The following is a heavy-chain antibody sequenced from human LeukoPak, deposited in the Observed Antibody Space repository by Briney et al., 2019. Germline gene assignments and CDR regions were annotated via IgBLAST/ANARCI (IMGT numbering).Heavy chain of an antibody. J-gene: IGHJ4*02. D-gene: IGHD5-12*01. V-gene: IGHV3-7*01. CDR1: GFTFYSHW. Sequence: GGSLRLSCAASGFTFYSHWMTWVRQAPGKGLEWVANIKPDGREKNYVDSVKGRFTISRDNAKNSLYLQISSLRAEDTAVYYCARDSGNSGYDMLDYWGQGTLVTVSS. CDR2: IKPDGREK. CDR3: ARDSGNSGYDMLDY.